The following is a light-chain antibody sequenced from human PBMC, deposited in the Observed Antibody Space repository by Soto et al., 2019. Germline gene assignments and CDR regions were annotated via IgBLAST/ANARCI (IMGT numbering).Light chain of an antibody. J-gene: IGKJ4*01. Sequence: DIQMTQSPSSLSASVGDRVTITCQTSQDINIFLNWYQQKPGKAPKLLIYDASYLETGVPSRFSGSGSGTDFTFTISSLQPEDIGTYYCQQYDNLPLTFGGGTRVEIK. V-gene: IGKV1-33*01. CDR3: QQYDNLPLT. CDR1: QDINIF. CDR2: DAS.